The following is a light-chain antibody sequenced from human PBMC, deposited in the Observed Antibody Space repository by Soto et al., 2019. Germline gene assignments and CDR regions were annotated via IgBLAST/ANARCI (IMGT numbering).Light chain of an antibody. CDR3: TSYTSSDTVI. Sequence: QSVLTQPASVSGSPGQSIIISCTGTSSDVGDYNYVSWYRQHPGKAPKLMIYDVTNRPSGVSNRFSGSKSGNTASLIITGLQAEDEADYYCTSYTSSDTVIFGGGTKVTVL. J-gene: IGLJ2*01. V-gene: IGLV2-14*01. CDR2: DVT. CDR1: SSDVGDYNY.